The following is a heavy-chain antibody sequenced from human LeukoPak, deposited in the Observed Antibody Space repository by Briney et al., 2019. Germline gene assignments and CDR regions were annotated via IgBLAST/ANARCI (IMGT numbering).Heavy chain of an antibody. CDR2: IYYSGST. CDR1: GGSISSYY. J-gene: IGHJ4*02. CDR3: ARAHSGSYGRIDY. V-gene: IGHV4-59*01. D-gene: IGHD1-26*01. Sequence: KPSETLSLTCTVSGGSISSYYWSWIRQPPGKGLEWIGYIYYSGSTNYNPSLKSRVTISVDTSKNQFSLKLSSVTAADTAVYYCARAHSGSYGRIDYWGQGTLVTVSS.